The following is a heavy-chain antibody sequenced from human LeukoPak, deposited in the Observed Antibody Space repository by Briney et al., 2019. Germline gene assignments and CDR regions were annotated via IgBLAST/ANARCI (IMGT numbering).Heavy chain of an antibody. D-gene: IGHD4-17*01. CDR2: IYSGGST. V-gene: IGHV3-53*01. Sequence: PGGSLRLSCAASGFTVSSNYMSWVRHAPGKGLEWVSVIYSGGSTYYADSVKGRFTISRDNSKNTLYLQMNSLRAEDTAVYYCARLLSTGNWFDPWGQGTLVTVSS. J-gene: IGHJ5*02. CDR1: GFTVSSNY. CDR3: ARLLSTGNWFDP.